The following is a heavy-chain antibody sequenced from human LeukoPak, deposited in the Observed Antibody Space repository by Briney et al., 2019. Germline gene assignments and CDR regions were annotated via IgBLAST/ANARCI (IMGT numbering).Heavy chain of an antibody. CDR2: ISTSSIYI. V-gene: IGHV3-21*04. Sequence: GGSLRLSCAASGFTFSKYNMNWVRQAPGKGLEWVSSISTSSIYIYYADSVKGRFTVSRDNAKNSLYLQMNSLRAEDTAVYYCARAKPKNMVRGLIMRRESRYYFDYWGQGTLVTVSS. J-gene: IGHJ4*02. CDR3: ARAKPKNMVRGLIMRRESRYYFDY. CDR1: GFTFSKYN. D-gene: IGHD3-10*01.